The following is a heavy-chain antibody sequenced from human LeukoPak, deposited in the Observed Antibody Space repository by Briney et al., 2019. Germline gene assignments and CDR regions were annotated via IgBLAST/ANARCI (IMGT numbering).Heavy chain of an antibody. CDR1: VYTLTELP. Sequence: ASVKVSCTVSVYTLTELPIHWVRQAPGKGLEWMGGFDPDDGETVYAQMFQGRVTMTEDTSSDTASMELSSLRSEDTAVYYCATGTSGSYYVGIVRPIDYWGQGTLVTVSS. CDR2: FDPDDGET. V-gene: IGHV1-24*01. CDR3: ATGTSGSYYVGIVRPIDY. D-gene: IGHD1-26*01. J-gene: IGHJ4*02.